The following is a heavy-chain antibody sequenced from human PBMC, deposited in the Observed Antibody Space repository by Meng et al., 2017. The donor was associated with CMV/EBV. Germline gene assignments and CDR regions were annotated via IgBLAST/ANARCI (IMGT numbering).Heavy chain of an antibody. V-gene: IGHV4-4*07. Sequence: VQLQVARPGLGQPSEAPSLHVTVSGGSISSYYWRWIRQPAGKGLEWIGRIYTSGSTNYNPSLKSRVTMSVDTSKNQFSLKLSSVTAADTAVYYCARDSSGWYPHFDYWGQGTLVTVSS. CDR1: GGSISSYY. CDR2: IYTSGST. D-gene: IGHD6-19*01. J-gene: IGHJ4*02. CDR3: ARDSSGWYPHFDY.